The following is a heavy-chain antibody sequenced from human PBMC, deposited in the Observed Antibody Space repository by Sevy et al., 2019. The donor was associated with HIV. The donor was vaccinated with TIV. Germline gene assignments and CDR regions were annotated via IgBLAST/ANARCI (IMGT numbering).Heavy chain of an antibody. Sequence: GGSLRLSCGASGFTFSAYSMNWVRQAPGKGLEWVSYISSSSGTIYYADSVKGQFTISGDNAKSSLYLQMNGLRAEDTAVYYCARAGGDCYSKNECWFVSWGQGTLVTVSS. CDR1: GFTFSAYS. J-gene: IGHJ5*01. D-gene: IGHD2-21*01. CDR2: ISSSSGTI. CDR3: ARAGGDCYSKNECWFVS. V-gene: IGHV3-48*01.